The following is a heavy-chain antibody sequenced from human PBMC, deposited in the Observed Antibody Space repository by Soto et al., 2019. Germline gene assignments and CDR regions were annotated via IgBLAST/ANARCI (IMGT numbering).Heavy chain of an antibody. Sequence: ESVGGVVQPGRSLRLSCAASGFTFSSYAMHWVRQAPGKGLEWVAVISYDGSNKYYADSVKGRFTISRDNSKNTLYLQMNSLRAEDSAVYYCASLLTIFGVVILYFDYWGQGTLVTVSS. CDR1: GFTFSSYA. CDR2: ISYDGSNK. V-gene: IGHV3-30-3*01. D-gene: IGHD3-3*01. CDR3: ASLLTIFGVVILYFDY. J-gene: IGHJ4*02.